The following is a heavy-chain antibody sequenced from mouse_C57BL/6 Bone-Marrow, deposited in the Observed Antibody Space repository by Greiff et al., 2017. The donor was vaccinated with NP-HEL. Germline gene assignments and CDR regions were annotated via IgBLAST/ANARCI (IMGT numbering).Heavy chain of an antibody. CDR3: ARHGSSYASFAY. D-gene: IGHD1-1*01. CDR2: ISNLAYSI. Sequence: DVMLVESGGGLVQPGGSLKLSCAASGFTFSDYGMAWVRQAPRKGPEWVAFISNLAYSIYYADTVTGRFTISRENAKNTLYLEMSSLRSEDTAMYYCARHGSSYASFAYWGQGTLVTVSA. CDR1: GFTFSDYG. J-gene: IGHJ3*01. V-gene: IGHV5-15*01.